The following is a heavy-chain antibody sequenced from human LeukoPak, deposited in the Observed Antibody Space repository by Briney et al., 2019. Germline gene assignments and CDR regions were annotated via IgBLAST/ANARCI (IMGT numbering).Heavy chain of an antibody. Sequence: GGSLRLSCAASGFTFSDHYMDWVRQAPGKGLEWVGRSKHRAESYSTEYAAPVRGRFTISRDESENSLYLQMNSLKTEDAAVYYCARMSGGPNSQTDYWGQGTLVTVSS. J-gene: IGHJ4*02. CDR2: SKHRAESYST. D-gene: IGHD2-8*02. CDR3: ARMSGGPNSQTDY. CDR1: GFTFSDHY. V-gene: IGHV3-72*01.